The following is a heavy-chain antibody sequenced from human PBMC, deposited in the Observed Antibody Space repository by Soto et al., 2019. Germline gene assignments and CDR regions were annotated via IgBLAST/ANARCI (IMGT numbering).Heavy chain of an antibody. CDR3: AKENYYDSSKPSYY. V-gene: IGHV3-23*01. Sequence: PGGSLRLSCAASGLTFSSHSMSWVRQAPGKGLEWVSAISGSGGSTYYADSVKGRFTISRDNSKNTLYLQMNSLRAEDTAVYYCAKENYYDSSKPSYYWGQGTLVTVSS. CDR2: ISGSGGST. D-gene: IGHD3-22*01. J-gene: IGHJ4*02. CDR1: GLTFSSHS.